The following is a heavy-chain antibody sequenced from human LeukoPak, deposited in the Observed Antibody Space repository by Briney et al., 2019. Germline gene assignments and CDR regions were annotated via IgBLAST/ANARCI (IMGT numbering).Heavy chain of an antibody. Sequence: SETLSLTCTVSGGSNSSYYWRWLRQPPGKGLEWVGYIYYSGSTNYNPSLTSRVTISVDTSKNQFSLKLSSVTAADTAVYYCARDETHYDFWSGYYHYFVYWGQGALVTVSS. CDR3: ARDETHYDFWSGYYHYFVY. CDR1: GGSNSSYY. V-gene: IGHV4-59*01. J-gene: IGHJ4*02. D-gene: IGHD3-3*01. CDR2: IYYSGST.